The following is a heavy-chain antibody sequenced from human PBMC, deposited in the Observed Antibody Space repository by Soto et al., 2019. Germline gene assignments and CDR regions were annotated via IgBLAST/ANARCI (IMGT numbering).Heavy chain of an antibody. CDR3: AKDLGYNWNYFDY. J-gene: IGHJ4*02. CDR2: TYYRSKWYN. V-gene: IGHV6-1*01. CDR1: GDSVSSNSAA. Sequence: PSRTLSLTCALSGDSVSSNSAAWNWIRRSPSRGLEWLGRTYYRSKWYNDYAVSVKSRITINPDTSKNQFSLQLNSVTPEDTAVYYCAKDLGYNWNYFDYWGQGTLVTVSS. D-gene: IGHD1-20*01.